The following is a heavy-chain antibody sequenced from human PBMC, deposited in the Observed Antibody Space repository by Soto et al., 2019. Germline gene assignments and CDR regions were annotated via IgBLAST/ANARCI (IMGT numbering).Heavy chain of an antibody. V-gene: IGHV1-46*01. Sequence: ASVKVSCKASGYTFTSYHMHWVRQAPGQGLEWMGIINPSGGITTYARKFQGRVTMTRDTSTSTVYMELSSLRSEDTAMYFCARDRGDGYNLMGVFDYWGQGTLVTVSS. CDR3: ARDRGDGYNLMGVFDY. J-gene: IGHJ4*02. CDR1: GYTFTSYH. CDR2: INPSGGIT. D-gene: IGHD3-10*01.